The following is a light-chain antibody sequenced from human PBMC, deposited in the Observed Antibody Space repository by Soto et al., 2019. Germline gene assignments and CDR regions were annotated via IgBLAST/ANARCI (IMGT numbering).Light chain of an antibody. Sequence: EIVLTQSPGTLSLSPGARATLSCRASQSVSSSYLAWYQQEPGQAPRLLIYGASSRATVIPDRFSGSGSGTDFTLTISSLEPEDFVVYYCQQRSNWPPITFGQGTRLEIK. CDR2: GAS. CDR1: QSVSSSY. J-gene: IGKJ5*01. CDR3: QQRSNWPPIT. V-gene: IGKV3D-20*02.